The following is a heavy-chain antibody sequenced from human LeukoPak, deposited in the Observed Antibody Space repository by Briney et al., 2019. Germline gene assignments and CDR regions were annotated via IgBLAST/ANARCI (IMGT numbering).Heavy chain of an antibody. CDR2: ISWNSGSI. CDR1: GFTFDDYA. J-gene: IGHJ6*03. Sequence: SGRSLRLSCAASGFTFDDYAMHWVRQAPGKGLEWVSGISWNSGSIGYADSVKGQFTISRDNAKNSLYLQMNSLRAEDMALYYCAKDRAAAALYYMDVWGKGTTVTVSS. CDR3: AKDRAAAALYYMDV. D-gene: IGHD6-13*01. V-gene: IGHV3-9*03.